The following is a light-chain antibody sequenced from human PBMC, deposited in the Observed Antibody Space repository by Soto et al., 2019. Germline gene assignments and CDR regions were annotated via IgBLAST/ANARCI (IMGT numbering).Light chain of an antibody. CDR2: GNS. CDR3: QSYDSSLSAL. J-gene: IGLJ3*02. V-gene: IGLV1-40*01. CDR1: SSNIGAGYD. Sequence: QSVLTQPPSVSGAPGQRVTISCTGSSSNIGAGYDVHWYQPLPGTAPKLLIYGNSNRPSGLPDRFSGSKSGTSASLAITGLQAEDEADYCCQSYDSSLSALFGGGTELTVL.